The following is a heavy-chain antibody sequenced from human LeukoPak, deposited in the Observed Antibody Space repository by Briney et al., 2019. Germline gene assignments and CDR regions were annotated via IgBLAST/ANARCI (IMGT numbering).Heavy chain of an antibody. CDR1: GYTFTGYY. Sequence: ASVKVSCKASGYTFTGYYMHWVRQAPGQGLEWMGWINPNSGGTNYAQKFQGRVTMTRDTSISTAYMERSRLRSDDTAVYYCAAGGYDILTGYYNYYGMDVWGQGTTVTVSS. CDR2: INPNSGGT. CDR3: AAGGYDILTGYYNYYGMDV. J-gene: IGHJ6*02. D-gene: IGHD3-9*01. V-gene: IGHV1-2*02.